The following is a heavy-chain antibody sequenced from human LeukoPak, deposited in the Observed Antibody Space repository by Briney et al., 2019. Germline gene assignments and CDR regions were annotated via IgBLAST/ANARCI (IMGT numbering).Heavy chain of an antibody. CDR1: GDSISSYY. D-gene: IGHD6-19*01. CDR3: ARWSLHSSGWYFDY. V-gene: IGHV4-59*01. CDR2: ISYSGST. Sequence: SETLSLTCIVSGDSISSYYWSWIRQPPGKGLEWIGYISYSGSTNYNPSLKSRVTISVDTSKNQFSLNLTSVTAADTAMYYCARWSLHSSGWYFDYWGQGILVTVSS. J-gene: IGHJ4*02.